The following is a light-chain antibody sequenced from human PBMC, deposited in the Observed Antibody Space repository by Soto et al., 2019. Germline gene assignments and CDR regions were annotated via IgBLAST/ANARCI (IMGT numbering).Light chain of an antibody. V-gene: IGKV1-39*01. CDR2: SAS. Sequence: DIQMTQSPSSVSAFVVESVTITCHASQRISAFLNWYHQKPGKAPKLLIYSASYLQSGVPSNFSGSGSGTDFTLSIVTLQPEDSGTYFCQQSYRLPLTFGGGTKVDI. CDR1: QRISAF. J-gene: IGKJ4*01. CDR3: QQSYRLPLT.